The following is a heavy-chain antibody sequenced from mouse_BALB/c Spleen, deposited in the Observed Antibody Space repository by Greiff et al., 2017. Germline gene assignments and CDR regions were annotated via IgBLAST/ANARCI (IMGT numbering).Heavy chain of an antibody. CDR2: ISNGGGST. CDR3: ARRGYYGTDYYAMDY. J-gene: IGHJ4*01. Sequence: EVQVVESGGGLVQPGGSLKLSCAASGFTFSSYTMSWVRQTPEKRLEWVAYISNGGGSTYYPDTVKGRFTISRDNAKNTLYLQMSSLKSEDTAMYYCARRGYYGTDYYAMDYWGQGTSVTVSS. CDR1: GFTFSSYT. V-gene: IGHV5-12-2*01. D-gene: IGHD1-1*02.